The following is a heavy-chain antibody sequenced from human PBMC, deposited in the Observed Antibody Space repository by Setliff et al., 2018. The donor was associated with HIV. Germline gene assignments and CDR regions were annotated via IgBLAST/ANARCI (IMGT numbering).Heavy chain of an antibody. V-gene: IGHV4-59*08. D-gene: IGHD4-17*01. CDR1: GGSISSHY. CDR2: IYYTGIP. Sequence: SETLSLTCTVSGGSISSHYWSWIRQPPGKGLEWVGLIYYTGIPTYNPSLSSRVTISVDTSKNQFSLKLTSVTAADTAVYYCARHRKDDYFLTAYFDSLGQGATVTVSS. CDR3: ARHRKDDYFLTAYFDS. J-gene: IGHJ4*02.